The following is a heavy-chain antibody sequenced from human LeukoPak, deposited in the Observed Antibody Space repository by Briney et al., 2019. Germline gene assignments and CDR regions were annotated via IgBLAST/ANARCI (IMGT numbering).Heavy chain of an antibody. V-gene: IGHV5-51*01. J-gene: IGHJ4*02. Sequence: GESLKISCKDSGYSFTSYWIGWVRQMPGKGLEWMGIIYPGDSDTRYSPSFQGQVTISADKSINTAYLQWSSLKASDTTIYYCARRGEAMDPFDYWGQGTLVTVSS. CDR1: GYSFTSYW. D-gene: IGHD5-18*01. CDR3: ARRGEAMDPFDY. CDR2: IYPGDSDT.